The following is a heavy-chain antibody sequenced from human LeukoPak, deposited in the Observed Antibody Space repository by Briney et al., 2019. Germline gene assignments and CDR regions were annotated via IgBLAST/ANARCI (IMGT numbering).Heavy chain of an antibody. V-gene: IGHV1-18*01. CDR2: ISAYNGNT. CDR1: GYTFTSYG. D-gene: IGHD3-22*01. Sequence: ASVKVSCKASGYTFTSYGISWVRQAPGQGLEWMGWISAYNGNTNYAQTLQGRVTMTTDTSTSTAYMELRSLRSDDTAVYYCARVRNLAVDYDSSGYYYGLDYWGQGTLVTVSS. CDR3: ARVRNLAVDYDSSGYYYGLDY. J-gene: IGHJ4*02.